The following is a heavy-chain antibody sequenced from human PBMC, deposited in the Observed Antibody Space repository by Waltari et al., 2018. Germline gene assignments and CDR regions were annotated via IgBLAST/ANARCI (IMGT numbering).Heavy chain of an antibody. CDR1: GGTFSSYA. D-gene: IGHD3-9*01. V-gene: IGHV1-69*04. CDR3: ARGAKVDILTGYYYYYMDV. CDR2: IIPILGIA. J-gene: IGHJ6*03. Sequence: QVQLVQSGAEVKKPGSSVKVSCKASGGTFSSYAISWVRQAPGQGLEWMGGIIPILGIANYAQKVRGRVTITADESTSTAYMELSSLRSEDTAVYYCARGAKVDILTGYYYYYMDVWGKGTTVTVSS.